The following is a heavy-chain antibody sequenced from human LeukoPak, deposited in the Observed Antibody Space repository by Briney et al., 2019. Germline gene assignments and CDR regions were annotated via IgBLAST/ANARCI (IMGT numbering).Heavy chain of an antibody. D-gene: IGHD6-6*01. CDR3: ARGPGGSSSSDFDY. Sequence: PSETLSLTCTVSGGSIRTYYWSWIRQPPGKGLEWIGYIYYSGSTNYNPSLKSRVTISVDTSKNQFSLKLSSVTAADTAVYYCARGPGGSSSSDFDYWGQGTLVTVSS. CDR1: GGSIRTYY. J-gene: IGHJ4*02. V-gene: IGHV4-59*08. CDR2: IYYSGST.